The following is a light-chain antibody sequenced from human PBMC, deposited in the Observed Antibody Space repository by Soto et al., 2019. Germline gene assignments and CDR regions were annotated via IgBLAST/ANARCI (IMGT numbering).Light chain of an antibody. Sequence: IVLTQYPGTLSWYPVERATLSCSASQSVSSSYLAWYQQKPGQAPRLLIYGASSRATGTPDRFSCSGSGTDFTLTISRLEPEYFAVYYCQQYGSSPRTVGQGTKLEIK. CDR3: QQYGSSPRT. V-gene: IGKV3-20*01. J-gene: IGKJ2*01. CDR1: QSVSSSY. CDR2: GAS.